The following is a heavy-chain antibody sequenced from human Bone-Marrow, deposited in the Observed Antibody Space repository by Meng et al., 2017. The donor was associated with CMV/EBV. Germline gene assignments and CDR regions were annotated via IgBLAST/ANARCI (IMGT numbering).Heavy chain of an antibody. CDR1: GYTFTSYD. Sequence: ASVKVSCKASGYTFTSYDINWVRQATGQGLEWMGWMNPNSGNTGYAQKFQGRVTITGNTSISTVYMELSSLRSEDTAVYYCARRSRGGRITIFGVATSWAAFDIRGQGTMVTVSS. CDR2: MNPNSGNT. V-gene: IGHV1-8*03. CDR3: ARRSRGGRITIFGVATSWAAFDI. J-gene: IGHJ3*02. D-gene: IGHD3-3*01.